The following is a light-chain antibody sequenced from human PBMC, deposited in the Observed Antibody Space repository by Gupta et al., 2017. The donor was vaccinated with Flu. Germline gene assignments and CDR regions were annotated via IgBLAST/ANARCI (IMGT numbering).Light chain of an antibody. V-gene: IGKV3-11*01. CDR3: QQRSNWPRWT. Sequence: EIVLTQSPATLSLSPGERATLSCRASQSVSSYLAWYQQKPGQAPRLLIYDASNRATGIPARFSGSGSGTDFTLTISSREPEDFAVYYCQQRSNWPRWTFGQGTKAEIK. CDR1: QSVSSY. J-gene: IGKJ1*01. CDR2: DAS.